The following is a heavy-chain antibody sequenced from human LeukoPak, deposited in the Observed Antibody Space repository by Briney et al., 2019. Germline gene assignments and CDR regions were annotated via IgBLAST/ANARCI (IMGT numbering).Heavy chain of an antibody. CDR3: AKRGSSSLFDY. Sequence: GGSLRLSCAASGFTFSSYWMSWVRQAPGKGLEWVAVIWYDGSNKYYADSVKGRFTISRDNSKNTLYLQMNSLRAEDTAVYYCAKRGSSSLFDYWGQGTLVTVSS. CDR2: IWYDGSNK. CDR1: GFTFSSYW. J-gene: IGHJ4*02. D-gene: IGHD6-6*01. V-gene: IGHV3-33*06.